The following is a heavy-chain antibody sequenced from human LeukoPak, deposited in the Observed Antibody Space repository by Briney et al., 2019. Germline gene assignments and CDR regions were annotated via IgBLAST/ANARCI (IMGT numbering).Heavy chain of an antibody. J-gene: IGHJ6*03. CDR2: INPNSGGT. CDR3: ARGGYSGYDRVYYYYYYMDV. Sequence: GASVKVSCKAFGYTFTSNYMHWVRQAPGQGLEWMGWINPNSGGTNYAQKFQGRVTMTRDTSISTAYMELSRLRSDDTAVYYCARGGYSGYDRVYYYYYYMDVWGKGTTVTISS. CDR1: GYTFTSNY. V-gene: IGHV1-2*02. D-gene: IGHD5-12*01.